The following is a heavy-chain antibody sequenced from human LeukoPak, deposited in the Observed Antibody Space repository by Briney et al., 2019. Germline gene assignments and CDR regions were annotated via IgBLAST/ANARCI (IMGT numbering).Heavy chain of an antibody. CDR2: IKQDGSKK. CDR1: GFTFSSYW. J-gene: IGHJ4*02. V-gene: IGHV3-7*01. CDR3: ARDLWFGETAFDY. Sequence: GGSLRLSCAASGFTFSSYWMSWVRQAPGKGLEWVANIKQDGSKKYYVDSVKGRFTISRDNAKNSLYLQMNSLRAEDTAVYYCARDLWFGETAFDYWGQGTLVTVSS. D-gene: IGHD3-10*01.